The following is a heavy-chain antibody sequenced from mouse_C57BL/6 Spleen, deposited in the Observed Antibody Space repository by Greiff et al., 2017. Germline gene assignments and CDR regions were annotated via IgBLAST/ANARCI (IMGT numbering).Heavy chain of an antibody. CDR3: ARSGYYGSSYWYFDV. CDR2: IDPSDSYT. J-gene: IGHJ1*03. V-gene: IGHV1-59*01. D-gene: IGHD1-1*01. CDR1: GYTFTSYW. Sequence: QVQLQQSGAELVRPGTSVKLSCKASGYTFTSYWMHWVKQRPGQGLEWIGVIDPSDSYTNYNQKFKGKATLTVDTSSSTAYMQLSSLTSEDSAVYYCARSGYYGSSYWYFDVWGTGTTVTVSS.